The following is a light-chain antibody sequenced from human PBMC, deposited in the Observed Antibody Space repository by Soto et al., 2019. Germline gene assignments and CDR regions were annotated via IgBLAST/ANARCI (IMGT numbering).Light chain of an antibody. CDR3: QQYNNWPRT. CDR1: QSVNSN. V-gene: IGKV3-15*01. CDR2: GTS. Sequence: EIVMPQSPATLSLSPGERATLSCRASQSVNSNLAWYKQKAAQAPRLLIYGTSTRATGIPARFSVSWSGTDFTLTISSLQLEELSVYYGQQYNNWPRTCGQGTKVDIK. J-gene: IGKJ1*01.